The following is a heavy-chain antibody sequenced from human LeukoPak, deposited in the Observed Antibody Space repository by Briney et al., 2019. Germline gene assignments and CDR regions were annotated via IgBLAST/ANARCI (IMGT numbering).Heavy chain of an antibody. J-gene: IGHJ4*02. V-gene: IGHV3-9*01. CDR1: EFTFDDYA. D-gene: IGHD3-22*01. Sequence: GRSLRLSCAASEFTFDDYAMHWVRQAPGKGLEWVSGISWNSGSIGYADSVKGRFTISRDNAKNSLYLQMNSLRAEDTALYYCAKDLEYYYDSSGYSAFDYWGQGTLVTVSS. CDR2: ISWNSGSI. CDR3: AKDLEYYYDSSGYSAFDY.